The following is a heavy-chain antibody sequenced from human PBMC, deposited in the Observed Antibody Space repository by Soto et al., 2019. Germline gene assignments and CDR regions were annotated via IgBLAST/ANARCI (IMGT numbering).Heavy chain of an antibody. CDR3: ARERRWSDHFDS. V-gene: IGHV3-11*01. CDR1: GFTFSNYY. D-gene: IGHD1-26*01. CDR2: INPSSTTV. J-gene: IGHJ4*02. Sequence: QVQLVESGGGLVKPGGSLTLSCGASGFTFSNYYMTWIRQAPGKGLDWVSYINPSSTTVYYAESVKGRFTISRDNAKNSLYLQMSSLRAEDTAVYYCARERRWSDHFDSWGQGTLVTVSS.